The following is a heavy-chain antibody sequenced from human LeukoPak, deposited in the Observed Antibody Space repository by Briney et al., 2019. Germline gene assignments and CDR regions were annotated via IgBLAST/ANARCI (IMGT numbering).Heavy chain of an antibody. CDR3: ASGSLTALDY. J-gene: IGHJ4*02. D-gene: IGHD1-14*01. CDR1: GYTFTSYY. CDR2: INPSGGST. V-gene: IGHV1-46*01. Sequence: ASVKVSCKASGYTFTSYYMHWVRQAPGQGLEWMGIINPSGGSTNYAQKFQGRVTITADESTSTAYMELSSLRSEDTAVYYCASGSLTALDYWGQGTLVTVSS.